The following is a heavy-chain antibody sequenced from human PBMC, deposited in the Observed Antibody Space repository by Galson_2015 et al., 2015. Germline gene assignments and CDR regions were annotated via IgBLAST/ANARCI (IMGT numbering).Heavy chain of an antibody. V-gene: IGHV2-5*02. CDR2: IFWDDDK. Sequence: PALVKPTQTLTLTCSFSGFSLSTSGVGVGWIRQPPGKALEWLALIFWDDDKNYNPSLKTRLTVTKDTPKNQVVLTMTNMDPVDTATYYCAHLTTIFGVFNFFDDWGQGTLVTVSS. CDR1: GFSLSTSGVG. CDR3: AHLTTIFGVFNFFDD. D-gene: IGHD3-3*01. J-gene: IGHJ4*02.